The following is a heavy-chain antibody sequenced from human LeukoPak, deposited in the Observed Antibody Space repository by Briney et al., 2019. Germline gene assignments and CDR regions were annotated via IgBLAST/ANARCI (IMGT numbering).Heavy chain of an antibody. CDR1: GFTFSSYW. CDR3: ARYSNDAFDI. J-gene: IGHJ3*02. Sequence: GGSLRLSCAASGFTFSSYWMHWVRQAPGKGLEWVSAISGSGGSTYYADSVKGRFTISRDNSKNTLYLQMNSLRAEDTAVYYCARYSNDAFDIWDQGTMVTVSS. CDR2: ISGSGGST. D-gene: IGHD5-18*01. V-gene: IGHV3-23*01.